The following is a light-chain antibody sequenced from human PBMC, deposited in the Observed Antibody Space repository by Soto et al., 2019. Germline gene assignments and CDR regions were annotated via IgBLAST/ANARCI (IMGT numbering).Light chain of an antibody. Sequence: EIVLTQSPGTLSSSPGERITLSCRASQSVSSNYLAWYQQKPGQAPRLLIYGASSRATGIPDRFSGSGSGTDFTLTISRLEPEDFAVYYCQQYGSSRGTFGQGTKVDIK. CDR1: QSVSSNY. CDR3: QQYGSSRGT. J-gene: IGKJ1*01. CDR2: GAS. V-gene: IGKV3-20*01.